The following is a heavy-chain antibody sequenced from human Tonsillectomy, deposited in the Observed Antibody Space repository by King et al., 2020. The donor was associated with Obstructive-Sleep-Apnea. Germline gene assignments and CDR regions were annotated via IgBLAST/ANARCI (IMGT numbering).Heavy chain of an antibody. V-gene: IGHV4-59*08. D-gene: IGHD3-3*01. CDR1: GGSISSYY. Sequence: QLQESGPGLVKPSETLSLTCTVSGGSISSYYWSWIRQPPGKGLEWIGYIYYSGSTNYNPSLKSRVTISVDTSKNKFSLKLSSVTAADTAVYYCARWRYYYYGMDVWGQGTTVTVSS. J-gene: IGHJ6*02. CDR3: ARWRYYYYGMDV. CDR2: IYYSGST.